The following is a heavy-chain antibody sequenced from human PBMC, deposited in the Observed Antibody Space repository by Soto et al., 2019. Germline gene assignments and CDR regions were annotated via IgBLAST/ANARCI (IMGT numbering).Heavy chain of an antibody. D-gene: IGHD6-13*01. J-gene: IGHJ4*02. CDR3: ATYSSLDY. CDR2: IYSGGST. V-gene: IGHV3-53*02. Sequence: EVQLVETGGGLIQPGGSLRLSCAASGFTVSNNYMCWVRQAPGKGLEWVSLIYSGGSTYYADSVKGRFTISRDNSKNTLYLQMNSLRAEDTAVYYCATYSSLDYWGQGTLVTVSS. CDR1: GFTVSNNY.